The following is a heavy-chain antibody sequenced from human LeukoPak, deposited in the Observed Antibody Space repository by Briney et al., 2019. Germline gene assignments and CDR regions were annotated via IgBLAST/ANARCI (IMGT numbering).Heavy chain of an antibody. CDR3: AKKRSPGRGGNSFDY. D-gene: IGHD3-16*01. J-gene: IGHJ4*02. Sequence: PGRSLRLSCTASGFTFSNYAMNWVRQAPGKGLEWVSLLSGGSVVTQFADSVKGRFTISRDNSENTLYLQMNSLRAEDTAVYYCAKKRSPGRGGNSFDYWGPGTLVTVSS. CDR2: LSGGSVVT. V-gene: IGHV3-23*01. CDR1: GFTFSNYA.